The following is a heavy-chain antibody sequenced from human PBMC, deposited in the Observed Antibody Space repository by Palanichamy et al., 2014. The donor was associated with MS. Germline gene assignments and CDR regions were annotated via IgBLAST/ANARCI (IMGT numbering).Heavy chain of an antibody. CDR2: VSGSGGST. Sequence: EVQLLESWGEAWYTPGGSLRLSCAASGFTFSSYAMSWVRQAPGKGLEWVSAVSGSGGSTYYADSVKGRFTISRDNSKNTLYLQMNSLRAEDTAVYYCANSDYYDSSGYPHWGQGTTVTVSS. CDR1: GFTFSSYA. CDR3: ANSDYYDSSGYPH. J-gene: IGHJ6*02. V-gene: IGHV3-23*01. D-gene: IGHD3-22*01.